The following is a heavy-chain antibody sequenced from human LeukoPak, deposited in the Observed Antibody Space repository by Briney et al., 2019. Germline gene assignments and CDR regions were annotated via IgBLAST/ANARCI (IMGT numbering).Heavy chain of an antibody. V-gene: IGHV3-7*01. J-gene: IGHJ3*02. CDR2: IKQDGSEK. Sequence: GGSLRLSCAASGFTFSSYWMSWVRQAPGKGLEWVANIKQDGSEKYYVDSVKGRFTISRDNAKNSLYLQMNGLRAEDTAVYYCASSSGYRDDAFDIRGQGTKVTVSS. CDR3: ASSSGYRDDAFDI. D-gene: IGHD3-22*01. CDR1: GFTFSSYW.